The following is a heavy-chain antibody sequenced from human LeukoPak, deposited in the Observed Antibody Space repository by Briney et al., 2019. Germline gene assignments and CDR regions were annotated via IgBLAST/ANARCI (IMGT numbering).Heavy chain of an antibody. CDR3: AKESGDPTYFDY. CDR1: GFTFDDYA. CDR2: ISWNSGSI. V-gene: IGHV3-9*01. Sequence: PGGSLRLSCAASGFTFDDYAMHWVRQAPGKGPEWVSGISWNSGSIGYADSVKGRFTISRDNAKNSLYLQMNSLRAEDTALYYCAKESGDPTYFDYWGQGTLVTDSS. D-gene: IGHD3-3*01. J-gene: IGHJ4*02.